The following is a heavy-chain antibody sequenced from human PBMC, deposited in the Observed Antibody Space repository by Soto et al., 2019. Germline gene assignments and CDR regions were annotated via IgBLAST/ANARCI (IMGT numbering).Heavy chain of an antibody. CDR2: ISGSGGST. D-gene: IGHD3-22*01. V-gene: IGHV3-23*01. CDR3: EKARAWYDSSGYYIDY. CDR1: GFTFSSYA. Sequence: GGSLRLSCAASGFTFSSYAMSWVRQAPGKGLEWVSAISGSGGSTYYADSVKGRFTISRDNSKNTLYLQMNSLRAEDTAVYYCEKARAWYDSSGYYIDYWGQGTLVTVSS. J-gene: IGHJ4*02.